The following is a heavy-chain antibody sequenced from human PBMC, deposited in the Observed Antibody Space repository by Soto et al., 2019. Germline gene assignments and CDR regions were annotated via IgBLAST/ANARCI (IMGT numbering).Heavy chain of an antibody. CDR1: GYTFISYY. Sequence: GASVKVSCKTSGYTFISYYVHWVRQAPGHGLEYMGMINPRDGAARYAQNFQGRVTVTRDMSTSTVDMELTGLRSEDTAVYYCARGPATSYRLGWIDTWGQGTQVTVSS. J-gene: IGHJ5*02. V-gene: IGHV1-46*01. CDR3: ARGPATSYRLGWIDT. D-gene: IGHD2-2*01. CDR2: INPRDGAA.